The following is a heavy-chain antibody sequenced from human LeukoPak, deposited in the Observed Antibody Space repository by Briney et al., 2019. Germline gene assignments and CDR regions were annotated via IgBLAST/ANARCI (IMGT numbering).Heavy chain of an antibody. J-gene: IGHJ4*02. Sequence: SGTLSLTCTVSGGSISSGSYYWSWIRQPAGKGLEWIGRIYTSGSTNYNSSLKSRVTISVDTSKNQFSLKLSSVTAADTAVYYCARGRGWYYDSSGPFDYWGQGTLVTVST. D-gene: IGHD3-22*01. CDR2: IYTSGST. CDR1: GGSISSGSYY. CDR3: ARGRGWYYDSSGPFDY. V-gene: IGHV4-61*02.